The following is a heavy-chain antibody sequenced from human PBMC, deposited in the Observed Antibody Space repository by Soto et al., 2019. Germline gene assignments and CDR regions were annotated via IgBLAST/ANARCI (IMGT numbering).Heavy chain of an antibody. D-gene: IGHD4-4*01. CDR2: IYYSGST. CDR3: ARQLSPTSPSGY. CDR1: GGSISSYY. V-gene: IGHV4-59*08. J-gene: IGHJ4*02. Sequence: SETLSLTCTVSGGSISSYYWSWIRQPPGKGLEWIGYIYYSGSTNYNPSLKSRVTISVDTSKNQFSLKLSSVTAADTAVYYCARQLSPTSPSGYWGQGTLVTVSS.